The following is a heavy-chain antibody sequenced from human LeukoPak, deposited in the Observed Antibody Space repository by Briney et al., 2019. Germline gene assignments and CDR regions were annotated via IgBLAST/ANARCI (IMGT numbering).Heavy chain of an antibody. J-gene: IGHJ3*02. V-gene: IGHV3-30*18. CDR1: GFTFRSYG. CDR2: ISYDGSNK. D-gene: IGHD3-22*01. Sequence: GGSLRLSCAASGFTFRSYGMHWVRQAPGKGLEWVAVISYDGSNKYYADSVKGRFTISRDNSKNTLYLQMNSLRAEDTAVYYCAKDSSGYYSAFDIWGQGTMVTVSS. CDR3: AKDSSGYYSAFDI.